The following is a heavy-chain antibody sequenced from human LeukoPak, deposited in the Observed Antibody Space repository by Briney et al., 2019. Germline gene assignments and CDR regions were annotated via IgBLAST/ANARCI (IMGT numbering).Heavy chain of an antibody. Sequence: GGSLRLSCAASGFTLSDFWMSWVRQAPGKGLEWVSYISSGSETIYYADSVKGRFTISRDNAKNSLFLQMNSLRAEDTAVYYCARDRGSITMVRGVNYYWGQGTLVTVSS. D-gene: IGHD3-10*01. CDR2: ISSGSETI. CDR1: GFTLSDFW. CDR3: ARDRGSITMVRGVNYY. V-gene: IGHV3-48*04. J-gene: IGHJ4*02.